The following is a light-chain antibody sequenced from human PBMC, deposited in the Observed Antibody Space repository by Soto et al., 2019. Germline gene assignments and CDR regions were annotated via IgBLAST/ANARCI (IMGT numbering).Light chain of an antibody. V-gene: IGKV3-11*01. J-gene: IGKJ1*01. CDR1: QNISTY. CDR2: GVS. Sequence: EIVLTQSPATLSLSPGEGASLSCRASQNISTYLAWYQQRPGQVPRLLIYGVSKRAPAIPARFSGSGSGTDFTLTVSGLETEDFAAYYCQQRTNSPPWTFGQGTKVDI. CDR3: QQRTNSPPWT.